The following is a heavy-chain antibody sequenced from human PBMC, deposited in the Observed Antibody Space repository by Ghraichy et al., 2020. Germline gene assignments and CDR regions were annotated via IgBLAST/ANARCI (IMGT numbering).Heavy chain of an antibody. D-gene: IGHD3-10*01. V-gene: IGHV4-4*07. CDR2: IYTSGST. CDR3: AREHTTYYYGSGMERDYGMDV. CDR1: GGSISSYY. Sequence: GSLSLTCTVSGGSISSYYWSWIRQPAGKGLEWIGRIYTSGSTNYNPSLKSRVTMSVDTSKNQFSLKLSSVTAADTAVYYCAREHTTYYYGSGMERDYGMDVWGQGTTVTVSS. J-gene: IGHJ6*02.